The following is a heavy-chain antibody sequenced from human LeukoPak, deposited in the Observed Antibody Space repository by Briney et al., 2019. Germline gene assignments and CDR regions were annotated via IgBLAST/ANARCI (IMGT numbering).Heavy chain of an antibody. D-gene: IGHD5-18*01. Sequence: GGSLRLSCAVSGFTVTSTYMSWVHQAPGKGLEWVSVIYSGGSTYYADSVRGRFTISRDNSKNTLYLEMNSLRTEDTAVYYCAKGGLQTRNWYFALWGRGTRVHDSA. CDR1: GFTVTSTY. V-gene: IGHV3-66*01. J-gene: IGHJ2*01. CDR3: AKGGLQTRNWYFAL. CDR2: IYSGGST.